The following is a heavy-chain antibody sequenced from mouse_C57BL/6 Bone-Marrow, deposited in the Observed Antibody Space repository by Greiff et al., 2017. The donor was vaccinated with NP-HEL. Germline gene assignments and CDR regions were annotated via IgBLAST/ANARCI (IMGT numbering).Heavy chain of an antibody. Sequence: VQLQQSGAELVRPGASVTLSCKASGYTFTDYEMHWVKQTPVHGLEWIGAIDPETGGTAYNQKFKGKAILTADKSSSTAYMELRSLTSEDAAVYYYTRMGYWVFDYWGQGTTLTVSS. CDR1: GYTFTDYE. J-gene: IGHJ2*01. D-gene: IGHD4-1*01. CDR3: TRMGYWVFDY. CDR2: IDPETGGT. V-gene: IGHV1-15*01.